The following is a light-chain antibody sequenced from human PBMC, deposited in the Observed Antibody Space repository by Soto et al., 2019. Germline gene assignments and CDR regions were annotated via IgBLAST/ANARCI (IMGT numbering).Light chain of an antibody. V-gene: IGKV3-11*01. CDR2: DAS. CDR1: QSVSRY. J-gene: IGKJ1*01. CDR3: QQRSNWPRT. Sequence: EIVLTQSPATLSLSPGERATLSCRASQSVSRYLAWYQQRVGQAPRLLIYDASNRATGIPARFSGSGSGKDFTLTNSSLEPEDFAVYYCQQRSNWPRTFGQGTKVEIK.